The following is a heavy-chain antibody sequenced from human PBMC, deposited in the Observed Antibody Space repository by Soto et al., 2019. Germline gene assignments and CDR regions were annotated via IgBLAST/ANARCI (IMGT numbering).Heavy chain of an antibody. CDR1: GFTFSSLG. V-gene: IGHV3-30*18. Sequence: QVQLLESGGGVGQPGRSLRLSCAASGFTFSSLGMHWLRQAPGKGLAWVANISNDGSSKYYADCVKGRFTISRDNSKNTLVLQLNSLRNEDTAVYYCANETGDSSDYPLDFWGQGPLVTVSS. CDR2: ISNDGSSK. J-gene: IGHJ4*02. D-gene: IGHD3-22*01. CDR3: ANETGDSSDYPLDF.